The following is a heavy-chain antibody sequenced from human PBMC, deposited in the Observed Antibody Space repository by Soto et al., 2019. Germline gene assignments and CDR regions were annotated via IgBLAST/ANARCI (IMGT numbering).Heavy chain of an antibody. D-gene: IGHD3-22*01. CDR3: ARDHTASRVWLLYYYYGMDV. V-gene: IGHV3-7*01. CDR1: GFTFSSYW. Sequence: GGSLRLSCAASGFTFSSYWMSWVRQAPGKGLEWVANIKQDGSEKYYVDSVKGRFTISRDNAKNSLYLQMNSLRAEDTAVYYCARDHTASRVWLLYYYYGMDVWGQGTTVTVSS. J-gene: IGHJ6*02. CDR2: IKQDGSEK.